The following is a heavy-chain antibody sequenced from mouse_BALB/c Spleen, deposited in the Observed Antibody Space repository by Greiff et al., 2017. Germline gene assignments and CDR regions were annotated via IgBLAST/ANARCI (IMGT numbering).Heavy chain of an antibody. CDR3: TRSLDGYYEGDY. CDR2: IYPGNSDT. D-gene: IGHD2-3*01. V-gene: IGHV1-5*01. CDR1: GYTFTSYW. Sequence: VQLQQPGAELVRPGASVKLSCKASGYTFTSYWMHWVKQRPGQGLEWIGAIYPGNSDTSYNQKFKGKAKLTAVTSTSTAYMELSSLTNEDSAVYYCTRSLDGYYEGDYWGQGTTLTVSS. J-gene: IGHJ2*01.